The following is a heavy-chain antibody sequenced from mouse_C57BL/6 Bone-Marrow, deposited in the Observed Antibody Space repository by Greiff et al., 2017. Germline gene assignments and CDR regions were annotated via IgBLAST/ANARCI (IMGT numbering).Heavy chain of an antibody. CDR2: IYPGSGNT. D-gene: IGHD2-4*01. J-gene: IGHJ3*01. CDR1: GYSFTSYY. CDR3: ARLIRGWFAY. Sequence: QVQLQQSGPELVKPGASVKISCKASGYSFTSYYIHWVKQRPGQGLEWIGWIYPGSGNTKYNEKFKGKATLTADTSSSTAYMQLSSLTSEDSAVYYCARLIRGWFAYWGQGTLVTVSA. V-gene: IGHV1-66*01.